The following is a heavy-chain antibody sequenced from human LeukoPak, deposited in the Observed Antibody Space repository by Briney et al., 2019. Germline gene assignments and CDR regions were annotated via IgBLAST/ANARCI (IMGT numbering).Heavy chain of an antibody. V-gene: IGHV4-39*01. J-gene: IGHJ4*02. CDR2: INYSGST. Sequence: SETLSLTCTVPGCSIRSSTFYRGWVRQPPGKGLEWIRSINYSGSTYYNPSLKSRVTISVDTSKNQFSLKLSSVTAADTAVYYCASTSSSSSTYDYWGQGALVTVSS. D-gene: IGHD6-6*01. CDR3: ASTSSSSSTYDY. CDR1: GCSIRSSTFY.